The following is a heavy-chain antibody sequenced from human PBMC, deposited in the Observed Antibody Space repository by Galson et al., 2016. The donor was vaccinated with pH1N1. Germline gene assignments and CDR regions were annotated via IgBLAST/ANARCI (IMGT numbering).Heavy chain of an antibody. CDR1: GYTFTRYY. CDR3: IRDLGRLRDF. CDR2: IDPSNGGT. V-gene: IGHV1-46*03. J-gene: IGHJ4*02. Sequence: VKVSCKSSGYTFTRYYFHWVRQAPGQGLEWMGVIDPSNGGTTFAQKLQSLVTMTRDTSTSTVYMELRGLKSEDTAVYYCIRDLGRLRDFWGQGTLVTVSS. D-gene: IGHD7-27*01.